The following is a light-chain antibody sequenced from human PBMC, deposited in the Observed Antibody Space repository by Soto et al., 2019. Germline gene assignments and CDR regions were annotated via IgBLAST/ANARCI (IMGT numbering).Light chain of an antibody. J-gene: IGKJ1*01. CDR2: AAS. CDR3: QQSSSTPRT. V-gene: IGKV1-39*01. CDR1: QTISSY. Sequence: DIQLTQTKSSLSASIGDRVTITCRASQTISSYLNWYQQKPGKVPRLLIYAASTLHSGVPSRFIGRGSGTDFTLTISSLQPEDFATYYCQQSSSTPRTFGPGTKVDIK.